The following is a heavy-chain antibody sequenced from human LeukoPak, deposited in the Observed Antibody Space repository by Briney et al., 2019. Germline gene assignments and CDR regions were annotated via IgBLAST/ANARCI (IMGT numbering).Heavy chain of an antibody. J-gene: IGHJ4*02. V-gene: IGHV1-18*01. Sequence: ASVKVSCKASGYTFTSYGISWVRQAPGQGLEWMGWISAYNGNTNYAQKLQGRVTMTTDTSTSTAYMELRSLRSDDTAVYYCARVSPPGGVVVPAAIPFDYWGQGTLVTVSS. D-gene: IGHD2-2*01. CDR3: ARVSPPGGVVVPAAIPFDY. CDR2: ISAYNGNT. CDR1: GYTFTSYG.